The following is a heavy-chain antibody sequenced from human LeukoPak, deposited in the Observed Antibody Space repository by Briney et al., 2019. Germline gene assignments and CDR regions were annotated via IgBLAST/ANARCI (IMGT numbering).Heavy chain of an antibody. CDR3: ARGRLGGSGSYYNVLDY. J-gene: IGHJ4*02. Sequence: PSETLSLTCTVAGGSISRYYWSWIRQPPGKGLEWIGYISYSGSTNYNPSLKSRFTISVDTSSNQSSLKLSSVTAADTAVYYCARGRLGGSGSYYNVLDYWGQGTLVTVSS. V-gene: IGHV4-59*01. CDR1: GGSISRYY. CDR2: ISYSGST. D-gene: IGHD3-10*01.